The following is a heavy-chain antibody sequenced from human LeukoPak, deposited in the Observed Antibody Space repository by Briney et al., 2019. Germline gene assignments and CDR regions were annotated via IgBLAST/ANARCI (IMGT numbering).Heavy chain of an antibody. Sequence: GKSLRLSCAASGFTFSSYAMHWVRQAPGKGLEWVAIISYHGDNKYYADSVKGRFTISRDNSKNTLHLQMNTLRTEDTAVYFCARSPYGDPQCYLDFWGQATMAAVSS. J-gene: IGHJ4*02. CDR2: ISYHGDNK. D-gene: IGHD4-17*01. V-gene: IGHV3-30-3*01. CDR1: GFTFSSYA. CDR3: ARSPYGDPQCYLDF.